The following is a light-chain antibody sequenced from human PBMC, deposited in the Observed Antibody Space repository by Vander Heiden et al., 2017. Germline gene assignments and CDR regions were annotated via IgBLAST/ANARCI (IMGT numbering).Light chain of an antibody. CDR2: LGS. CDR3: MQALQTPRT. J-gene: IGKJ4*01. CDR1: QGLLHTNGYNY. V-gene: IGKV2-28*01. Sequence: DIVMIQSPLSRPVTPGDPATISCRFSQGLLHTNGYNYLDCDLQKPGQSPQLLIYLGSNRASGVPDRFSGSGSGTDFTLKISRVEAEDVGVYYCMQALQTPRTFGGGTKVEIK.